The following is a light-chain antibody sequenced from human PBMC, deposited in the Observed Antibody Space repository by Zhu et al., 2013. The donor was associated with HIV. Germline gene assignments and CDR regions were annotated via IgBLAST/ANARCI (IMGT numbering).Light chain of an antibody. J-gene: IGLJ2*01. CDR3: HSYDSSLRASI. CDR2: RDN. V-gene: IGLV1-47*01. Sequence: QSVLTQPPSASGTPGQRVTISCSGSNSNIASNYVSWYQQLPGTTPKLLIYRDNQRPSGVPDRFSASRSGNSASLAIVGLQTEDEADYYCHSYDSSLRASIFGGGTKVTVL. CDR1: NSNIASNY.